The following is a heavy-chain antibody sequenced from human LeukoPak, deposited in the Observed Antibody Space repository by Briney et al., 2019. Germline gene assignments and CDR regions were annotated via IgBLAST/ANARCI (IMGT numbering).Heavy chain of an antibody. D-gene: IGHD2-2*01. Sequence: SETLSLTCAVYGGSFSGYYWSWIRQPPGKGLEWIGEINHSGSTNYNPSLKSRVTISVDTSKNQFSLKLSSVTAADTAVYYCVRGLGYCSSTSCYGGDYFDYWGQGTLVTVSS. CDR3: VRGLGYCSSTSCYGGDYFDY. V-gene: IGHV4-34*01. CDR1: GGSFSGYY. CDR2: INHSGST. J-gene: IGHJ4*02.